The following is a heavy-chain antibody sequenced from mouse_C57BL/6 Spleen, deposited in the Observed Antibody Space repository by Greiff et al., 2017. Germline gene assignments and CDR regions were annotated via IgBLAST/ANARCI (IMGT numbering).Heavy chain of an antibody. CDR1: GYTFTSYG. CDR3: ARSGDYYGSKYYYAMDY. J-gene: IGHJ4*01. Sequence: VMLVESGAELARPGASVKLSCKASGYTFTSYGISWVKQRTGQGLEWIGEIYPRSGNTYYNEKFKGKATLTADKSSSTAYMELRSLTSEDSAVYFCARSGDYYGSKYYYAMDYWGQGTSVTVSS. CDR2: IYPRSGNT. D-gene: IGHD1-1*01. V-gene: IGHV1-81*01.